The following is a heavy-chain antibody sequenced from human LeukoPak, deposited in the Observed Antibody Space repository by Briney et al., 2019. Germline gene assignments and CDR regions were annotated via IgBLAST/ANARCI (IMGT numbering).Heavy chain of an antibody. V-gene: IGHV4-59*08. Sequence: SETLSLTCTVSGVSISSYYWSWIRQPPGKGLEWIGYIYYSGSTNYNPSLKSRVTISVDTSKNQFSLKLSSVTAADTAVYYCARRGNYYDSSGYLYYFDYWGQGTLVTVSS. CDR3: ARRGNYYDSSGYLYYFDY. CDR2: IYYSGST. J-gene: IGHJ4*02. CDR1: GVSISSYY. D-gene: IGHD3-22*01.